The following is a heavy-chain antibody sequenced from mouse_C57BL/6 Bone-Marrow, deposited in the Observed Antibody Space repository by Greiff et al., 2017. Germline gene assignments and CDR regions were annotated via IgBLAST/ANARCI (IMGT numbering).Heavy chain of an antibody. CDR1: GYTFTSYW. Sequence: QVQLKQPGAELVKPGASVKMSCKASGYTFTSYWITWVKQRPGQGLEWIGDIYPGSGSTNYNEKFKSKATLTVDTSSSTAYMQLSSLTSEDSAVYYCARCYYGSSYGFYAMDYWGQGTSVTVSS. CDR2: IYPGSGST. J-gene: IGHJ4*01. CDR3: ARCYYGSSYGFYAMDY. D-gene: IGHD1-1*01. V-gene: IGHV1-55*01.